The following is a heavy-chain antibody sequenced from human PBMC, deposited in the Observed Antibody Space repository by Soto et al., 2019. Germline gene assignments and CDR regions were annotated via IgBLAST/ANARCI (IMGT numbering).Heavy chain of an antibody. D-gene: IGHD4-17*01. Sequence: GESLKISCKCAGYSFTSYWISWVRQMPEKGQERMGRIDASDYYTNYSPSFQGHVTTSANKSISTAYLQWSSLKASATAKYYSASSDDYDGNSPFFDYWGQGTLVTVSS. CDR3: ASSDDYDGNSPFFDY. CDR1: GYSFTSYW. V-gene: IGHV5-10-1*01. J-gene: IGHJ4*02. CDR2: IDASDYYT.